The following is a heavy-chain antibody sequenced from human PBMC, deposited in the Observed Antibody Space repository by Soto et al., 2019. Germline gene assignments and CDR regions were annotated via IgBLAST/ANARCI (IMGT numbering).Heavy chain of an antibody. J-gene: IGHJ4*02. CDR1: GFSFTTTRMG. V-gene: IGHV2-5*02. D-gene: IGHD1-1*01. CDR2: IYWDGES. CDR3: AHRDSTGTTTYFDS. Sequence: SGPTLVNPTETLTLTCTFSGFSFTTTRMGVGWTRQPPGKALEWLAIIYWDGESRYNPLLRGRLTLTEGTSKNQVVRTMTNMDPKDTATYYCAHRDSTGTTTYFDSWGQGIPVTVSS.